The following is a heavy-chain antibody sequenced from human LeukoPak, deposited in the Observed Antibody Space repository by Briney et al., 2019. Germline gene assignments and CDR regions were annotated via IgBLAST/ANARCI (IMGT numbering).Heavy chain of an antibody. CDR3: ARGGRHDYDGRPPDF. Sequence: GGSLRLSCGASGFTFRTYWMHWVRQAPGKGLVWVSRIGGDGSNTNFADSVRGRFAISRDNAQNTLYLEMNSLRVEDTAVYFCARGGRHDYDGRPPDFWGQGTLVTVSS. CDR1: GFTFRTYW. D-gene: IGHD4-23*01. J-gene: IGHJ4*02. V-gene: IGHV3-74*01. CDR2: IGGDGSNT.